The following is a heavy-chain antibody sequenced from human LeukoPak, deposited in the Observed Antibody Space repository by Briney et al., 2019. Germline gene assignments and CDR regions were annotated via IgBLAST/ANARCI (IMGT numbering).Heavy chain of an antibody. CDR1: GYTFTGYY. CDR3: ARDGEDCSSTSCYPGVYYYYYMDV. D-gene: IGHD2-2*01. CDR2: INPNSGGT. V-gene: IGHV1-2*02. Sequence: ASVKVSCKASGYTFTGYYMHWVRQAPGQGLEWMGWINPNSGGTNYAQKFQGRVTMTRDTSISTAYMELSRLRSDDTAVYYCARDGEDCSSTSCYPGVYYYYYMDVWGKGTTVTVSS. J-gene: IGHJ6*03.